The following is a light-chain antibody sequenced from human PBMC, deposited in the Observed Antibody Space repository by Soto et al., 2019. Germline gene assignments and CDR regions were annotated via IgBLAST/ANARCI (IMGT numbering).Light chain of an antibody. CDR2: EVS. V-gene: IGLV2-8*01. Sequence: QSALTQPPSASGSPGQSVTISCTGTSSDVGGYNYVSWYQQHPGKAPKLMIYEVSKRPSGVPDRFSGSKSGNTASLTVSGLQAEDEADCYCSSYAGSNLWVFGGGTQLTVL. CDR1: SSDVGGYNY. J-gene: IGLJ3*02. CDR3: SSYAGSNLWV.